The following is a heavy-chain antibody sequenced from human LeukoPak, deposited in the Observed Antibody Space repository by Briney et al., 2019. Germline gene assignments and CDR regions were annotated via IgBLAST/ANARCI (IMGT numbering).Heavy chain of an antibody. CDR3: AKGVVPAAYRYYFDY. D-gene: IGHD2-2*01. Sequence: GGSLRLSCAASGFTFSRYAMSWVRQAPGKGLEWVSSISGSGGSTYYTDSVKGRFTISRDNSKNTLHLRMNSLRAEDTAVYYCAKGVVPAAYRYYFDYWGQGTLVTVSS. CDR1: GFTFSRYA. V-gene: IGHV3-23*01. CDR2: ISGSGGST. J-gene: IGHJ4*02.